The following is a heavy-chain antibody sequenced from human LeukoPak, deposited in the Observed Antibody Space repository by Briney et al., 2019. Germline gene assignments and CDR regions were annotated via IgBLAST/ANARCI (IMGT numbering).Heavy chain of an antibody. Sequence: ELSGPTLVKKPGTSXKVSCKASGFTFTSSAMRWVRQHRGQRLEWIGWIVVGSGNTNYAQKFQERVTITRDMSTSTVYMELSSLRSEDTAVYYCAAREMAVSYYFDYWGQGTLVTVSS. J-gene: IGHJ4*02. V-gene: IGHV1-58*02. CDR1: GFTFTSSA. CDR2: IVVGSGNT. CDR3: AAREMAVSYYFDY. D-gene: IGHD5-24*01.